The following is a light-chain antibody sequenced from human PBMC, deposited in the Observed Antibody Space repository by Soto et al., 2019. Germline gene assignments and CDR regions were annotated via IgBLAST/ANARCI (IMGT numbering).Light chain of an antibody. CDR1: SSDVGGYNY. CDR2: EVS. V-gene: IGLV2-14*01. J-gene: IGLJ1*01. CDR3: SSYTSSSLWV. Sequence: QSVLPQPASVSGSAGQSITISCTGTSSDVGGYNYVSWYQQHPGKAPKLMIYEVSNRPSGVSNRFSGSKSGNTASLTISGLQAEDEADYYCSSYTSSSLWVFGTGTKVTVL.